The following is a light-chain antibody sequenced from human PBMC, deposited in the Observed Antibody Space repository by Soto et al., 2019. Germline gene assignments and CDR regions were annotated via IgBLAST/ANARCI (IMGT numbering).Light chain of an antibody. CDR2: DVD. J-gene: IGLJ1*01. V-gene: IGLV2-14*01. CDR3: SSFSYSSTPNYV. Sequence: QSALTQPASVSGSPGQPITISCTGTSSDVGGYNYVSWYQQHPGKAPKLIIYDVDNRPSGISSRFSGSKSGNTASLTISGLQAEDEADYYCSSFSYSSTPNYVFGTGTKVTVL. CDR1: SSDVGGYNY.